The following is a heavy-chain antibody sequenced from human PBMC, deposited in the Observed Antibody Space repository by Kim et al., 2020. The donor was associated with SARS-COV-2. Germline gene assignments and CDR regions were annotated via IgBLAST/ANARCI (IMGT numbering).Heavy chain of an antibody. Sequence: SVKVSCKASGGTFSDYALSWVRQAPGQGLEGMGGIIPIFVTANYAQKFKGRVRITAAESPSTAYMELGSLRPGDTAGNYLGGGGTWIEWGFCAYWGRGT. CDR2: IIPIFVTA. V-gene: IGHV1-69*13. CDR1: GGTFSDYA. J-gene: IGHJ1*01. CDR3: GGGGTWIEWGFCAY. D-gene: IGHD2-2*03.